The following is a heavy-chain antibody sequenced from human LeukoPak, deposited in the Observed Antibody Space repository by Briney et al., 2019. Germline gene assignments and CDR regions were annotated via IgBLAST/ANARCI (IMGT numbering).Heavy chain of an antibody. D-gene: IGHD6-19*01. CDR3: ARGPHRQQWLARRHLYYFDY. J-gene: IGHJ4*02. CDR2: IYYSGST. Sequence: PSETLSLTCTVSGGSISSGGYYWSWIRQHPGKGLEWIGYIYYSGSTYYNPFLKSRVTISVDTSKNQFSLKLSSVTAADTAVYYCARGPHRQQWLARRHLYYFDYWGQGTLVTVSS. V-gene: IGHV4-31*03. CDR1: GGSISSGGYY.